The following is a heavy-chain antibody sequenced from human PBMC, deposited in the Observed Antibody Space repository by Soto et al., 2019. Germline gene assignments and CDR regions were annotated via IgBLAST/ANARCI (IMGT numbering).Heavy chain of an antibody. CDR3: ARRDGYNLGRYYYYGMEV. V-gene: IGHV5-51*01. Sequence: PVESLTIACLRSGYCSTSYWVGWVRQIPGQGLAWMGVIYPGDSDTRYSPSFQGQVTISADKSISPAYLLSSSLKSSDTAMYYCARRDGYNLGRYYYYGMEVWDQGTTGTISS. J-gene: IGHJ6*02. CDR2: IYPGDSDT. CDR1: GYCSTSYW. D-gene: IGHD5-12*01.